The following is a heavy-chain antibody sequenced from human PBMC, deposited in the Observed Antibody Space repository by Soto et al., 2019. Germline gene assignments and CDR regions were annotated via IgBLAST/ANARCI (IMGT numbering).Heavy chain of an antibody. V-gene: IGHV2-5*02. D-gene: IGHD3-9*01. J-gene: IGHJ4*02. CDR1: GFSLSTSGVG. Sequence: QITLKESGPTLVKPTQTLTLTCTFSGFSLSTSGVGVGWIRQPTGKALEWLALIYWDDDKRYSPSLKSRLTIAKDTSKNQVVLTMTNMDPVDTATYYCAHRLLRGRYFYWEFDYWGQGTLFTVSS. CDR3: AHRLLRGRYFYWEFDY. CDR2: IYWDDDK.